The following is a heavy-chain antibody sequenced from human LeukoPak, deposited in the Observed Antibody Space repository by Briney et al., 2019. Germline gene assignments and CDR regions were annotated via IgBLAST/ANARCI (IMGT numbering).Heavy chain of an antibody. V-gene: IGHV1-2*02. CDR1: GYTFTGYY. CDR2: INPNSGGT. Sequence: GESLKISCKASGYTFTGYYMHWVRQAPGQGLEWMGWINPNSGGTNYAQKFQGRVIMTRDTSISTAYMELSRLGSDDTAVYYCARGGSTDSIHSCGGNCYFLDYWGQGTLVTVSS. D-gene: IGHD2-21*02. CDR3: ARGGSTDSIHSCGGNCYFLDY. J-gene: IGHJ4*02.